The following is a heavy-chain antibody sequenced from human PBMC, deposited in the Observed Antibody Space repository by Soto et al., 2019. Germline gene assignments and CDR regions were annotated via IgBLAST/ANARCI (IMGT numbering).Heavy chain of an antibody. CDR1: GFTFSSYA. CDR2: ISGSGGST. D-gene: IGHD3-10*01. J-gene: IGHJ4*02. CDR3: AKYGYGSGSYDY. Sequence: EVQLLESGGGLVQPGGSLRLSCAASGFTFSSYAMSWVRQAPGKGLEWVSAISGSGGSTYYADSVKGRFTISRDNSKITLYLQMNSLRAEDTAVYYCAKYGYGSGSYDYWAQGTLVTVSS. V-gene: IGHV3-23*01.